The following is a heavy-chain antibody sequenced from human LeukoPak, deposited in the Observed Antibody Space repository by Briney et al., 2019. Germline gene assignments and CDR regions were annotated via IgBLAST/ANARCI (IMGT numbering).Heavy chain of an antibody. Sequence: ASVKVSCKASGYTFTSYYMHWVRQAPGQGLEWMGIINPSGGSTSYAQKFQGRVTMTRDMSTSTVYMELSSLRSEDTAVYYCARNLLGDYDSTPLNKGLEYWGRGTLVIVSS. J-gene: IGHJ4*02. CDR2: INPSGGST. CDR3: ARNLLGDYDSTPLNKGLEY. V-gene: IGHV1-46*01. CDR1: GYTFTSYY. D-gene: IGHD5-12*01.